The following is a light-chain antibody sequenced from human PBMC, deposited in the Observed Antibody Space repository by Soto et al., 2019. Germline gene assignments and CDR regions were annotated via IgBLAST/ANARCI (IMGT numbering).Light chain of an antibody. V-gene: IGLV3-9*01. CDR1: NIESKS. J-gene: IGLJ2*01. CDR3: QVWDTSTVV. CDR2: SDV. Sequence: SYELTQPLSVSVALGQTARLTCGGNNIESKSVHWYRQTPGQAPVLVIYSDVNRPSGIPERFSGSNSGNTATLTISSAHAGDEADFYCQVWDTSTVVFGGGTKLTVL.